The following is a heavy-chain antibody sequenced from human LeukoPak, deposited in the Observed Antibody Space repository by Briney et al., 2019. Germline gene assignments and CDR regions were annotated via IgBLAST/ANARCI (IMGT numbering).Heavy chain of an antibody. J-gene: IGHJ4*02. V-gene: IGHV5-51*01. Sequence: PGESLKISCEGSGYSLTSYWIAWVRQMPGKGLEWMGIIYPGDFDTRYSPSFQGQVTISADKSINTAYLQWSSLKASDTAIYYCARRALTTGYFDYWGQGSLVTVSS. CDR1: GYSLTSYW. CDR2: IYPGDFDT. CDR3: ARRALTTGYFDY. D-gene: IGHD1-1*01.